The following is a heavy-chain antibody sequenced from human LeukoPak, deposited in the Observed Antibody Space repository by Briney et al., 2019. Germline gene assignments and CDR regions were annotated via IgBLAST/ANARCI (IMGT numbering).Heavy chain of an antibody. J-gene: IGHJ4*02. Sequence: PGGSLRLSCAASGFTFSSYNMNWVRQAPGKGLEWVANIKQDGSEKYYVDSVKGRFTISRDNAKNSLFLQMNSLRAEDTAVYYCARDTRTFDYWGQGTLVTVSS. D-gene: IGHD1-26*01. CDR1: GFTFSSYN. CDR3: ARDTRTFDY. V-gene: IGHV3-7*01. CDR2: IKQDGSEK.